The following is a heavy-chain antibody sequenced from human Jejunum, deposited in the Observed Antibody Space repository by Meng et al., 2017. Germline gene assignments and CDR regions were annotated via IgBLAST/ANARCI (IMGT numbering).Heavy chain of an antibody. J-gene: IGHJ1*01. Sequence: QVVPGESGVGVVQSGRSLRLSCAASGFPVSNYDMHWVRQAPGRGLEWVAVIWHDGTNKYYADSVKGRFTISRDNSQNTLYLQMNSLRAEDTAVYYCARDVGGDWRHFQHWGQGTLVTVSS. V-gene: IGHV3-33*01. D-gene: IGHD2-21*02. CDR1: GFPVSNYD. CDR3: ARDVGGDWRHFQH. CDR2: IWHDGTNK.